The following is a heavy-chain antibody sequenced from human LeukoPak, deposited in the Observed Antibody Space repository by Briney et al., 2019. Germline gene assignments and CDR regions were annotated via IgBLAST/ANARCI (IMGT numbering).Heavy chain of an antibody. CDR3: AKDDERFDY. Sequence: GGSLRLSCAASGFTFGNYGMSWVRQAPGKGLEWVSAISGSGGSTYYADSVKGRFTISRDNSKNTLYLQMNSLRAEDTAVYYCAKDDERFDYWGQGTLVTVSS. CDR1: GFTFGNYG. CDR2: ISGSGGST. V-gene: IGHV3-23*01. J-gene: IGHJ4*02. D-gene: IGHD5-24*01.